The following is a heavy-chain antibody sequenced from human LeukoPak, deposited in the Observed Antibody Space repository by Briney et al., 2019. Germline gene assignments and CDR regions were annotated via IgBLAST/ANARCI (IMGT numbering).Heavy chain of an antibody. Sequence: GGSLILSCAASGFTVSSNYMSWVRQAPGKGLEWVSVIYSGGSTYYADSVKGRFTISRDNSKNTLYLQMNSLRAEDTAVYYCALLGEWELLGLDYYGMDVWGQGTTVTVSS. CDR1: GFTVSSNY. CDR3: ALLGEWELLGLDYYGMDV. J-gene: IGHJ6*02. D-gene: IGHD1-26*01. V-gene: IGHV3-53*01. CDR2: IYSGGST.